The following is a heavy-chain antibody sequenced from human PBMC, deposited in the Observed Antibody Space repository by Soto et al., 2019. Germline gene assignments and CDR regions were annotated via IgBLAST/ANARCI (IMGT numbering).Heavy chain of an antibody. CDR3: ARASSGGYYYDAFDI. Sequence: SVKVSCKASGGTFSSYAISWVLQAPGQGLEWMGGIIPIFGTANYAQKFQGRVTITADESTSTAYMELSSLRSEDTAVYYCARASSGGYYYDAFDIWGQGTMVTVSS. CDR2: IIPIFGTA. D-gene: IGHD3-22*01. J-gene: IGHJ3*02. V-gene: IGHV1-69*13. CDR1: GGTFSSYA.